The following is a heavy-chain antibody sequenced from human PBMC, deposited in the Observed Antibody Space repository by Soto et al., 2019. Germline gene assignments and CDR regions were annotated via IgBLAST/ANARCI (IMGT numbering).Heavy chain of an antibody. Sequence: PGGSLRLSCAASGFTFSSYAMSWVRQAPGKGLEWVSAISGSGGSTYYADSVKGRFTISRDNSKNTLYLQMNSLRAEDTAVYYCAKNRMTPYCSGGSCSETDVWGKGTTVTVSS. CDR2: ISGSGGST. CDR3: AKNRMTPYCSGGSCSETDV. CDR1: GFTFSSYA. D-gene: IGHD2-15*01. J-gene: IGHJ6*04. V-gene: IGHV3-23*01.